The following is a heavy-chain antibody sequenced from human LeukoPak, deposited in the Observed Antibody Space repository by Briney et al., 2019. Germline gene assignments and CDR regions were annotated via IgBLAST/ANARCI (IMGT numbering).Heavy chain of an antibody. CDR2: INHSGST. CDR3: ARVVYCGGDCYSTSAFDI. V-gene: IGHV4-34*01. J-gene: IGHJ3*02. D-gene: IGHD2-21*02. Sequence: SETLSLTCAVSGGSFSDYYWSWIRQPPGKGLEWIGEINHSGSTYYNPSLKSRVTISVDTSKNQFSLKLSSVTAADTAVYYCARVVYCGGDCYSTSAFDIWGQGTMVTVSS. CDR1: GGSFSDYY.